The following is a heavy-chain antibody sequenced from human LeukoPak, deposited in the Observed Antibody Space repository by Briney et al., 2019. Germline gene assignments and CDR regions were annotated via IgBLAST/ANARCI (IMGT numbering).Heavy chain of an antibody. D-gene: IGHD2-21*01. V-gene: IGHV1-2*06. J-gene: IGHJ4*02. CDR2: INPNSGDT. CDR1: GYTFTDFY. Sequence: ASEKVSCKASGYTFTDFYMHWVRQAPGQGLEWMGRINPNSGDTDFAQKFQGRVTMTRDTSINTAYMDLSRLRSDDTAVYYCVYKYCDGGRCYFDSWGQGTLVTVSS. CDR3: VYKYCDGGRCYFDS.